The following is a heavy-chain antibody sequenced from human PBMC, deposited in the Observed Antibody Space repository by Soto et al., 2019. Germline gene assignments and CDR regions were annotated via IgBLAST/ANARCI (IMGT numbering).Heavy chain of an antibody. CDR2: INPATGAA. CDR1: GYPVTAYY. CDR3: AGGGGVGVAGSAAFDM. Sequence: QLHLVQSGAVVKKPGASVTVSCSASGYPVTAYYMHWVRQAPGRGLEWMGGINPATGAAKYTQTFQGRVTLTRETSTSTVFMELRGLTSGDTAVFYSAGGGGVGVAGSAAFDMWGQGTLVTVSS. D-gene: IGHD3-3*01. J-gene: IGHJ3*02. V-gene: IGHV1-2*02.